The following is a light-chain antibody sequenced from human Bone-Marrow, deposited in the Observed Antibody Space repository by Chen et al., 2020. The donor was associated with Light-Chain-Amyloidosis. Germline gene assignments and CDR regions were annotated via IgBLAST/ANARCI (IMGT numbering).Light chain of an antibody. J-gene: IGKJ4*01. CDR2: GSS. Sequence: EIVLTQSPGTLSLSPGEGANLSCRASQTISSNYLTWYQQKFGQAPRLLIYGSSSRATGIPDRFTGSGSGTDFTLTINRLEPEDFAMYYCQQYGTSPLTFGGGTKLGIK. V-gene: IGKV3-20*01. CDR3: QQYGTSPLT. CDR1: QTISSNY.